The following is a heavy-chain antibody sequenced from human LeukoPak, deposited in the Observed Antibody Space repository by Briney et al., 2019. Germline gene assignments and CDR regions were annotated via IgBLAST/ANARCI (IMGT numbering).Heavy chain of an antibody. CDR2: ISYDGSNK. J-gene: IGHJ4*02. V-gene: IGHV3-30*04. CDR3: ARSDYYGSGSYLGY. D-gene: IGHD3-10*01. CDR1: GFTFSTYA. Sequence: GGSLRLSCAASGFTFSTYAMHSVRQAPGKGLEWVAIISYDGSNKYYADSVKGRFTISRDNSKNTLYLQVNSLRAEDTAVYYCARSDYYGSGSYLGYWGQGTLVTVSS.